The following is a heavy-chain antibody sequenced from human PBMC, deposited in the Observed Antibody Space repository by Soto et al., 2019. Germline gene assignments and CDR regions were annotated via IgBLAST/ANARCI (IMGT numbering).Heavy chain of an antibody. D-gene: IGHD2-2*01. CDR3: ARQFCSGINCDYWFDP. J-gene: IGHJ5*02. CDR1: GYTFTAFG. V-gene: IGHV1-18*01. CDR2: ISTYNDDT. Sequence: QVQLVQSGPEVKKPGASVKVSCQTSGYTFTAFGITWVRQAPGQALEWMGWISTYNDDTKYAQKVQGRLTMPTDTSTSTAYMELRSLTSDDTAVYYCARQFCSGINCDYWFDPWGQGTLVTVSS.